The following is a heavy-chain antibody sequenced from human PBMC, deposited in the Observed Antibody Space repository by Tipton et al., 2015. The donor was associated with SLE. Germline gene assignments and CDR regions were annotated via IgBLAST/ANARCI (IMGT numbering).Heavy chain of an antibody. J-gene: IGHJ4*02. V-gene: IGHV4-31*03. D-gene: IGHD3-16*02. CDR1: SGSVSSGAYY. Sequence: TLSLTCTVSSGSVSSGAYYWSWIRQHPGKGLEWIGYVFSSGNTYYNPSLKGRLSLSLDKSQNQLSLKLSFVTSADTAVYYCARRDNFWGSYRLAHPYFDLWGQGALVTVSS. CDR2: VFSSGNT. CDR3: ARRDNFWGSYRLAHPYFDL.